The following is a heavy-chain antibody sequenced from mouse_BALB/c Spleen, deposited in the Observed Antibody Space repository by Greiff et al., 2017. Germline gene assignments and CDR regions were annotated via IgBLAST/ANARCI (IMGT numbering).Heavy chain of an antibody. CDR1: GFTFSSYG. Sequence: EVKLVESGGDLVKPGGSLKLSCAASGFTFSSYGMSWVRQTPDKRLEWVATISSGGSYTYYPDSVKGRFTISRDNAKNTLYLQMSRLKSEDTAMYYCARPGTLGAMDDWGQGTSVTVSS. CDR2: ISSGGSYT. CDR3: ARPGTLGAMDD. J-gene: IGHJ4*01. V-gene: IGHV5-6*01. D-gene: IGHD3-3*01.